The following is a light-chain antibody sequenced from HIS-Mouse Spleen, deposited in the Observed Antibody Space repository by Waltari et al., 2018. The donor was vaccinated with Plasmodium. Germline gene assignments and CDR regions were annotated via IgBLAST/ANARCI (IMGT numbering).Light chain of an antibody. CDR2: DVS. J-gene: IGLJ2*01. Sequence: QSALTQPRSVSGSPGQSVRISCTGTSSDVGGYNYATWYQPHPGKAPKLLVYDVSKRPSGVPDRFSGSKSGNTASLTISGLQAEDEADYYCCSYAGSYTLVFGGGTKLTVL. CDR1: SSDVGGYNY. CDR3: CSYAGSYTLV. V-gene: IGLV2-11*02.